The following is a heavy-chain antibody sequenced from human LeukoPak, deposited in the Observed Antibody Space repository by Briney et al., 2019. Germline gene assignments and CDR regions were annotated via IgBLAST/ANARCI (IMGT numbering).Heavy chain of an antibody. CDR1: GYTFTSYA. V-gene: IGHV1-18*01. J-gene: IGHJ6*02. Sequence: ASVKVSCKASGYTFTSYAFSWVRQAPGQGLEWMGWISANNGNTNYAQNLQGRVTMTTDTSTSTAYMELRSLRSDDTAVYYCARDRDYFGMDVWGQGTTVTVSS. CDR3: ARDRDYFGMDV. CDR2: ISANNGNT. D-gene: IGHD3-10*01.